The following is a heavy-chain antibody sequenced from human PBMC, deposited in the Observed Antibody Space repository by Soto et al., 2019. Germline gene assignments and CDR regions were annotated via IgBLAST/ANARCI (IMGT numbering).Heavy chain of an antibody. D-gene: IGHD4-17*01. CDR3: ARVRGDYPFEY. V-gene: IGHV1-69*06. CDR1: GGTFSSYA. Sequence: AASVKVSCKASGGTFSSYAISWFRQAPGQGLEWMGGIIPIFGTANYEKKFQGRVTITADKSTSTAYMELSSLRSEDTAVYYCARVRGDYPFEYWGQGTMVTVSS. CDR2: IIPIFGTA. J-gene: IGHJ4*02.